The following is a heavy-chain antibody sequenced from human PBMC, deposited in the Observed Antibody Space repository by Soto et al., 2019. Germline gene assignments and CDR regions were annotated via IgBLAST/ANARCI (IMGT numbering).Heavy chain of an antibody. J-gene: IGHJ4*02. CDR2: IKQDGSEK. D-gene: IGHD3-10*01. Sequence: GGSLRLSCAASGFTFSSYWMSWVRQAPGKGLEWVANIKQDGSEKYYVDSVKGRFTISRDNAKNSLYLQMNSLRAEDTAVYYCAREGKYYYGSDIKLWGQGTLVTVSS. V-gene: IGHV3-7*01. CDR1: GFTFSSYW. CDR3: AREGKYYYGSDIKL.